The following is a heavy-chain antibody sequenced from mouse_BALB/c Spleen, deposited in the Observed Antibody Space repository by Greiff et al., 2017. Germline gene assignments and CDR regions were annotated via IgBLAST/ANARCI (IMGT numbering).Heavy chain of an antibody. V-gene: IGHV5-6*02. Sequence: DVKLVESGGDLVKPGGSLKLSCAASGFTFSSYGMSWVRQTPDKRLEWVATISSGGSYTYYPDSVKGRFTISRDNAKNTLYLQMSSLKSEDTAMYYCTRGLRGNYYAMDYWGQGTSVTVSS. J-gene: IGHJ4*01. CDR2: ISSGGSYT. CDR1: GFTFSSYG. D-gene: IGHD1-1*01. CDR3: TRGLRGNYYAMDY.